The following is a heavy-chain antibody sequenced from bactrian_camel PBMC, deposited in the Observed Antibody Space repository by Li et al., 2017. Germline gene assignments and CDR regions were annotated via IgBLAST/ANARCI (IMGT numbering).Heavy chain of an antibody. J-gene: IGHJ4*01. CDR3: ATATDCRWTGYPTWTPLANY. V-gene: IGHV3S40*01. D-gene: IGHD1*01. Sequence: DVQLVESGGGSVQAGGSLSLSCAAAGDTHNIRYMAYFRQAPGQEREAVAAISTGGSSTMYLDSVKGRFTISQDSAKNTVYLHMNNLKPEDTATYYCATATDCRWTGYPTWTPLANYWGQGTQVTVS. CDR1: GDTHNIRY. CDR2: ISTGGSST.